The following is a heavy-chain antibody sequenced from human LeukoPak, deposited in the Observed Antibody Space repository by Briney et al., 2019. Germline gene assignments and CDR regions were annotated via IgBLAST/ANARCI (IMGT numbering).Heavy chain of an antibody. V-gene: IGHV3-53*01. J-gene: IGHJ6*03. CDR1: GFSVSSNF. D-gene: IGHD1/OR15-1a*01. CDR2: ISSGGTT. CDR3: ARDGYGNNYMDV. Sequence: HPGGSLRLSCAASGFSVSSNFMSWVRQAPGKGLEWVSVISSGGTTYYADSVEGRFTISRDNYKNTLSLQMNKLRVEDTAVYYCARDGYGNNYMDVWGKGTTVTVSS.